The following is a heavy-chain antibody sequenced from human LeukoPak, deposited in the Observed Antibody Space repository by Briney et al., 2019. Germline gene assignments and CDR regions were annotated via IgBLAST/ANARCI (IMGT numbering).Heavy chain of an antibody. J-gene: IGHJ3*02. V-gene: IGHV4-59*11. CDR3: ARDLVTVTKGFDI. CDR2: ISYIGTT. D-gene: IGHD4-17*01. CDR1: GDSFSSHY. Sequence: SETLSLTCAVSGDSFSSHYWTWIRQAPGRGLEWIGYISYIGTTNYNPSLKSRVAISIDTSKNQFSLKLTPVTTADTAVYYCARDLVTVTKGFDIWDLGTMVSVSS.